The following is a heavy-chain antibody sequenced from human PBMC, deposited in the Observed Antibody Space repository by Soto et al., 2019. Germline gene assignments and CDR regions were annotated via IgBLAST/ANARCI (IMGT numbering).Heavy chain of an antibody. J-gene: IGHJ4*02. V-gene: IGHV1-69*04. CDR3: ARDYYDSSGYYYSVIGF. CDR2: IIPILGIA. Sequence: GASVKVSCKASGGTFSSYTISWVRQAPGQGLEWMGRIIPILGIANYAQKFQGRVTITADKSTSTAYMELSSLRSEDTAVYYCARDYYDSSGYYYSVIGFWGQGTLVTVFS. CDR1: GGTFSSYT. D-gene: IGHD3-22*01.